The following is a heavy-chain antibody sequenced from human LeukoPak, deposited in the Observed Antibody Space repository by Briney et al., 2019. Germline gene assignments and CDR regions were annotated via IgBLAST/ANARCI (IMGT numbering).Heavy chain of an antibody. Sequence: GESLKISCKGSGYSFTSYWIGWVRQMPGKGLEWMGIIYPGDSDTRYSPSFQGQVTISADKSISTASLQWSSLKASDTAMYYCASFISGYYSVGAFDIWGQGTMVTVSS. CDR3: ASFISGYYSVGAFDI. V-gene: IGHV5-51*01. CDR1: GYSFTSYW. CDR2: IYPGDSDT. J-gene: IGHJ3*02. D-gene: IGHD3-22*01.